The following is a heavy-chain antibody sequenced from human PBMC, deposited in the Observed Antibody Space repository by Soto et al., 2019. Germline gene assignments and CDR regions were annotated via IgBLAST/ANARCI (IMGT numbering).Heavy chain of an antibody. V-gene: IGHV4-39*01. CDR3: ARHGSTVTTARFDY. Sequence: QLQLQESGPGLVKPSETLSLTCTVSGASVSSSSYYWGWIRQPPGKGLEWIGGIYYSGRTYYTPSLKSRVTIFVDTSKKQFSLKLSSVTATETAVYFCARHGSTVTTARFDYWGQGTLVTVSS. CDR2: IYYSGRT. J-gene: IGHJ4*02. D-gene: IGHD4-4*01. CDR1: GASVSSSSYY.